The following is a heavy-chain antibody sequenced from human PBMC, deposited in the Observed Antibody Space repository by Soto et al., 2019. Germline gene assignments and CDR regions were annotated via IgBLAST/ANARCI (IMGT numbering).Heavy chain of an antibody. CDR2: IHHSGST. CDR3: ATRITVFGLLIPPFDP. D-gene: IGHD3-3*01. Sequence: SETLSLTCTAYGESFNGYYWSWIRQPPGKGLEWIGEIHHSGSTNYNPSLKSRVTMSVDTSKNQFSLRLSSVTAADTAIYYCATRITVFGLLIPPFDPWGQGTQVTVSS. CDR1: GESFNGYY. V-gene: IGHV4-34*01. J-gene: IGHJ5*02.